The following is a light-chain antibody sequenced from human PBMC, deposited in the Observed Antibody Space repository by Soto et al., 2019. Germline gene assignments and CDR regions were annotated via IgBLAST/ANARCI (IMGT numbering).Light chain of an antibody. CDR1: SSNIGSNY. CDR3: AAWDDSLSVV. V-gene: IGLV1-47*01. J-gene: IGLJ2*01. Sequence: QSVLTQPPSASGTPGQRVTISCSGRSSNIGSNYVYWYQQLPGTAPKLLIFRNNRRPSGVPDRFSGSKSGTSASLAISGLRSDDEADYYCAAWDDSLSVVFGGGTKLTVL. CDR2: RNN.